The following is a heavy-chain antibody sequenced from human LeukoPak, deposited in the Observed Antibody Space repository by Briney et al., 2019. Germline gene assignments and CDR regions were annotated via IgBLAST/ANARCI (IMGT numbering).Heavy chain of an antibody. J-gene: IGHJ4*02. CDR3: ARVIGRFGEVIDY. Sequence: PSETLSLTCTVSGGSISTYYWNWIRQPPGKGLQWIGYIYYSGSTNYNPSLKSRVSISIDTSKNQFSLKLSSVTAADTAVYYCARVIGRFGEVIDYWGQGTLVTVSS. CDR2: IYYSGST. CDR1: GGSISTYY. D-gene: IGHD3-10*01. V-gene: IGHV4-59*01.